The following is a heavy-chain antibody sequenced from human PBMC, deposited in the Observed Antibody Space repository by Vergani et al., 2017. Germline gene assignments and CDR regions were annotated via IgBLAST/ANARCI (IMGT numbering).Heavy chain of an antibody. CDR1: GYSFTSYW. V-gene: IGHV5-51*03. CDR2: IYPGDSDT. Sequence: EVPLVQSGAEVKKPGESLKLSCKGSGYSFTSYWIGWVRQMPGKGLEWMGIIYPGDSDTRYSPSFQGQVTISADKSISTAYLQWSSLKASDTAMYYCARSIVVVPAAMSFDPWGQGTLVTVSS. CDR3: ARSIVVVPAAMSFDP. D-gene: IGHD2-2*01. J-gene: IGHJ5*02.